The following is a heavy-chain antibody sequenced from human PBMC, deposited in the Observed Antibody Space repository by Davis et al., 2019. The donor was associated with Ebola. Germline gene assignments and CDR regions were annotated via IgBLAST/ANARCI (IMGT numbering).Heavy chain of an antibody. V-gene: IGHV4-34*01. CDR2: INHSGST. J-gene: IGHJ5*02. Sequence: SETLSLTCAVYGGSFSGYYWSWIRQPPGKGLEWIGEINHSGSTNYNPSLKSRVTISVDTSKNQFSLKLSSVTAADTAVYYCALRLDVYDFWSGYSYNWFDPWGQGTLVTVYS. D-gene: IGHD3-3*01. CDR3: ALRLDVYDFWSGYSYNWFDP. CDR1: GGSFSGYY.